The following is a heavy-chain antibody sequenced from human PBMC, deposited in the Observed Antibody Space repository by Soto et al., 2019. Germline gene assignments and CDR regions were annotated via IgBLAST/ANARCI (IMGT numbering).Heavy chain of an antibody. CDR1: GGSISTGGYY. CDR3: ARSVFP. Sequence: QVQLQESGPGLVKPSQTLSLTCTVSGGSISTGGYYWNWIRQHPGKGLEWIGYFYYSGSTYYNPSLKGRVTISVNTAKNQFSLKLSSVTAADTAVYYCARSVFPWGQGTLVTVSS. J-gene: IGHJ5*02. V-gene: IGHV4-31*03. CDR2: FYYSGST.